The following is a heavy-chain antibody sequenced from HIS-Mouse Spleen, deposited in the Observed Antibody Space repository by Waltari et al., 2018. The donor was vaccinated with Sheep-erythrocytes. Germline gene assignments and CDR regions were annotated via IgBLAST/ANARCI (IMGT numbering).Heavy chain of an antibody. CDR1: GGSISSSSYY. D-gene: IGHD7-27*01. V-gene: IGHV4-39*02. CDR2: IYYSGGT. J-gene: IGHJ3*02. CDR3: ARDTNWGGDAFDI. Sequence: QLQLQESGPGLVKPSETLSLTCTVSGGSISSSSYYWGWIRQPPGKGLEWIGSIYYSGGTYNNPSLKSRVTISVDTSKNQFSLKLSSVTAADTAVYYCARDTNWGGDAFDIWGQGTMVTVSS.